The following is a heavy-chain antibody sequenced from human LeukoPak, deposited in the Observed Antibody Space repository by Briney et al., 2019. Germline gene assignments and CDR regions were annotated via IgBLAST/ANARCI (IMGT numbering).Heavy chain of an antibody. Sequence: GGSPRLSCAASGFTFSSYGMHWVRQAPGKGLEWLAVIWYDGTNKNYADSVKGRFSISRDNSKNTLYLQMNSLRAEDTAVYYCARDWIRGSNYYNYGMEVWGQGTTVTVSS. V-gene: IGHV3-33*01. J-gene: IGHJ6*02. D-gene: IGHD5-18*01. CDR1: GFTFSSYG. CDR2: IWYDGTNK. CDR3: ARDWIRGSNYYNYGMEV.